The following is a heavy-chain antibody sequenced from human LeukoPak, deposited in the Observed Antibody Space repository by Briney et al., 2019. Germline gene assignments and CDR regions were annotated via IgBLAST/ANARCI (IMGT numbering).Heavy chain of an antibody. CDR3: ARWEESDAFDI. D-gene: IGHD1-26*01. J-gene: IGHJ3*02. V-gene: IGHV3-30*04. CDR2: ISYDGSNK. Sequence: GGSLRLSCAASGFTFNSYTMHWVRQAPGKGLEWVAVISYDGSNKYYADSVKGRFTISRDNSKNTLYLQMNSLRAEDTAVYYCARWEESDAFDIWGQGTMVTVSS. CDR1: GFTFNSYT.